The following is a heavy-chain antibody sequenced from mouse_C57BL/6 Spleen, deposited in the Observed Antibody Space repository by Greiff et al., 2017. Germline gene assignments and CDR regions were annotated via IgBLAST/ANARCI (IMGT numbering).Heavy chain of an antibody. D-gene: IGHD1-1*01. V-gene: IGHV5-17*01. CDR1: GFTFSDYG. J-gene: IGHJ4*01. Sequence: EVKLMESGGGLAKPGGSLKLSCAASGFTFSDYGMHWVRQAPEKGLEWVAYISSGSSTIYYADTVKGRFTISSDNAKNTLFLQMTSLRSEDTAMYYCAREGYYGSSSYDAMDYGGQGTSVTVSS. CDR2: ISSGSSTI. CDR3: AREGYYGSSSYDAMDY.